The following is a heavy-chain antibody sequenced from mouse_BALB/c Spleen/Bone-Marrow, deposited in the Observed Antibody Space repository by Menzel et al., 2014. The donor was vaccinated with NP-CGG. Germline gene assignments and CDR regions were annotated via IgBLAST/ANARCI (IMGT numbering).Heavy chain of an antibody. V-gene: IGHV4-1*02. J-gene: IGHJ3*01. Sequence: EVQLQQSGGGLVQPGGSLKLSCAASGFDFSRYWMTWVRQAPGKGLERIGEINPASSTINYTPSLKDKLIISRDNAKNTLYLQMSKVRSEDTALYYCAKNYYYGYVAYWGQGTLVTVSA. CDR1: GFDFSRYW. D-gene: IGHD1-2*01. CDR2: INPASSTI. CDR3: AKNYYYGYVAY.